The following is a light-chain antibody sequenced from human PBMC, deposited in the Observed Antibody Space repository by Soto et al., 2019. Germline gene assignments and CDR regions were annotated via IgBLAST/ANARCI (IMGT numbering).Light chain of an antibody. CDR2: DAS. V-gene: IGKV3-11*01. CDR1: QSVSSY. J-gene: IGKJ1*01. Sequence: EIVLTQSPGTLSLSRGEGATLSCRASQSVSSYLAWYQQKPGQAPRLLIYDASNRATGIPARFSGSGSGTDFTLTISSLEPEDFAVYYCQQRTNWPPWTFGQGTKV. CDR3: QQRTNWPPWT.